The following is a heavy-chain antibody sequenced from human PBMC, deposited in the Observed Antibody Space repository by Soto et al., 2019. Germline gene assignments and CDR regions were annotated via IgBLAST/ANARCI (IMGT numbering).Heavy chain of an antibody. D-gene: IGHD5-12*01. J-gene: IGHJ6*02. CDR3: ARGRGYSGDDHYYYFDMDV. CDR1: GGTFNNYP. CDR2: SIPIFGTA. Sequence: SVKVSCKASGGTFNNYPITWVRQAPGEGLEWMGGSIPIFGTANYAQKFQGRVTISVDESTSTAYMELSSLRSEDTAVYYCARGRGYSGDDHYYYFDMDVWGQGTTVTAP. V-gene: IGHV1-69*13.